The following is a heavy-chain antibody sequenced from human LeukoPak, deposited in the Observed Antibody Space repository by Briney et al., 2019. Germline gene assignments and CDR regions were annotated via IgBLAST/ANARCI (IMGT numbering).Heavy chain of an antibody. CDR3: ARHGRLYYYGSGSYYNPPMVYFDY. J-gene: IGHJ4*02. CDR1: GGSISSSSYY. V-gene: IGHV4-39*01. Sequence: PSETLSLTCTVSGGSISSSSYYWGWIRQPPGKGLEWIGIIYYSGSTNYNPSLKSRVTISVDTSKNQFSLKLSSVTAADTAVYYCARHGRLYYYGSGSYYNPPMVYFDYWGQGTLVTVSS. D-gene: IGHD3-10*01. CDR2: IYYSGST.